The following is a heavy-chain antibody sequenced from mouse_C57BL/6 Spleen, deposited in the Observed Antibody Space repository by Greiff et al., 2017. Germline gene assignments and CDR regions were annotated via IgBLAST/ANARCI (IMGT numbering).Heavy chain of an antibody. Sequence: VQLQQSGPVLVKPGASVKMSCKASGYTFTDYYMNWVKQSHGKSLEWIGVINPYNGGTSYNQKFKGKATLTVDKSSSTAYMEHNSLTSEDSAVYYCARRDYDGYPRYAMDYWGQGTSVTVSS. CDR2: INPYNGGT. CDR3: ARRDYDGYPRYAMDY. D-gene: IGHD2-3*01. V-gene: IGHV1-19*01. J-gene: IGHJ4*01. CDR1: GYTFTDYY.